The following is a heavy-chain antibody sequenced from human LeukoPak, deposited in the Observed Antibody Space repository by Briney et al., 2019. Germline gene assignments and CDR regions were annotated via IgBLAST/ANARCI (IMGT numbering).Heavy chain of an antibody. CDR2: ISYDGSNK. V-gene: IGHV3-30*18. CDR1: GFTFSSYG. J-gene: IGHJ3*02. D-gene: IGHD3-22*01. Sequence: GGSLRLSCAAFGFTFSSYGMHWVRQAPGKGLEWVAVISYDGSNKYYADSVKGRFTISRDNSKNTLYLQMNSLRAEDTAVYYCAKVDNMDSSGYYYAFDIWGQGTMVTVSS. CDR3: AKVDNMDSSGYYYAFDI.